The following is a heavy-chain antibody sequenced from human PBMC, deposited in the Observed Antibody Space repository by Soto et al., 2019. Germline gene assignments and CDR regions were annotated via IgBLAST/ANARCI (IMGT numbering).Heavy chain of an antibody. CDR1: GGSISSYY. CDR2: IYYSGST. D-gene: IGHD3-3*01. J-gene: IGHJ3*02. CDR3: ARQRSIFGVVTLDAFDI. Sequence: PSETLSLTCTVSGGSISSYYWSWIRQPPGKGLEWIGCIYYSGSTYYNPSLKSRVTISVDTSKNQFSLKLSSVTAADTAVYYCARQRSIFGVVTLDAFDIWGQGTMVTVSS. V-gene: IGHV4-59*08.